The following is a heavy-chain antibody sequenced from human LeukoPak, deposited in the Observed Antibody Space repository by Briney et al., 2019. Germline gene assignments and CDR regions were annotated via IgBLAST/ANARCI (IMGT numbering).Heavy chain of an antibody. Sequence: SETLSLTWTVSGXSISSSSHYWDWIRQSPGKGPEWIGNIYSGGSTYYTPSLKSRVTISVDTSKNQFSLKLSSVTAADSAIYFCARHSRSGSGGYENAFDIWGQGTMVTVSS. J-gene: IGHJ3*02. CDR3: ARHSRSGSGGYENAFDI. CDR2: IYSGGST. V-gene: IGHV4-39*01. D-gene: IGHD5-12*01. CDR1: GXSISSSSHY.